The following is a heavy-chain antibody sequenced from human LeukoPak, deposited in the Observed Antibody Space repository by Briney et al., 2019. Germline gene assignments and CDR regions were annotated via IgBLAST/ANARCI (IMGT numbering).Heavy chain of an antibody. V-gene: IGHV4-31*03. D-gene: IGHD4-23*01. J-gene: IGHJ4*02. CDR3: ARVWGGGTYYFDY. CDR2: IYYSGST. CDR1: GGSISSGGYY. Sequence: PSETLSLTCTVSGGSISSGGYYWNWIRQHPGKGLEWIGYIYYSGSTYYNPSLKSRVTISVDTSKNQFSLKLSSVTAADTAVYYCARVWGGGTYYFDYWGQGTLVTVSS.